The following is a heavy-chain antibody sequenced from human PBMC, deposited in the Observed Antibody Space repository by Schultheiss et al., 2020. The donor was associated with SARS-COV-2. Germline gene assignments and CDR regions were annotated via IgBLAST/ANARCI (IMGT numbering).Heavy chain of an antibody. CDR3: ARVYGDYDAYYFDY. Sequence: SETLSLTCTVSGGSISSYYWSWIRQPPGKGLEWIGEINHSGSTNYNPSLKSRVTISVDTSKNQFSLKLSSVTAADTAVYYCARVYGDYDAYYFDYWGQGTLVTVSS. J-gene: IGHJ4*02. CDR2: INHSGST. CDR1: GGSISSYY. V-gene: IGHV4-59*01. D-gene: IGHD4-17*01.